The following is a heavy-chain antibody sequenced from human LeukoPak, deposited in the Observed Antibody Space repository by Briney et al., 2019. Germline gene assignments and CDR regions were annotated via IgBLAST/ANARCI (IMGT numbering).Heavy chain of an antibody. Sequence: NPSETLSLTCTVSGGSISSSSYYWGWIRQPPGKGLEWIGSIYYSGSTYYNPSLKSRVTISVDTSKDQFSLKLSSVTAADTAVYYCARAHLPPHFDRLPFDPWGQGTQVTVSS. CDR2: IYYSGST. J-gene: IGHJ5*02. CDR3: ARAHLPPHFDRLPFDP. V-gene: IGHV4-39*07. CDR1: GGSISSSSYY. D-gene: IGHD3-9*01.